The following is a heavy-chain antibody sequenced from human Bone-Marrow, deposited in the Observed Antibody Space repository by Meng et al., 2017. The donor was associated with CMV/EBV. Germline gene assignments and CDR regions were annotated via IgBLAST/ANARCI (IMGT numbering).Heavy chain of an antibody. D-gene: IGHD4-11*01. CDR2: IWYDGSNK. Sequence: GGSLRLSCAASGFTFSSYGMHWVRQAPGKGLEWVAVIWYDGSNKYYADSVKGRFTISRDNSKNTLYLQMNSLRAEDTAVYYCAKDLAPTDYYYYGMDVWGQGTTVTVSS. CDR3: AKDLAPTDYYYYGMDV. J-gene: IGHJ6*02. CDR1: GFTFSSYG. V-gene: IGHV3-33*06.